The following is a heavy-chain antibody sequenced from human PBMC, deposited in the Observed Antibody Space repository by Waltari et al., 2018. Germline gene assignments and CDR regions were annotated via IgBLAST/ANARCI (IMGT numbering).Heavy chain of an antibody. D-gene: IGHD3-16*01. CDR1: GYSISSGYY. V-gene: IGHV3-11*04. J-gene: IGHJ6*02. CDR3: AAFHPEVHLGEFMSPYGMDV. Sequence: QVQLQESGPGLVKPSETLSLTCAVSGYSISSGYYWGWIRQPPGKGLEWVSYISSSSSTIYYADSVKGRFTISRDNAKNSLYLQMNSLRAEDTAVYYCAAFHPEVHLGEFMSPYGMDVWGQGTTVTVSS. CDR2: ISSSSSTI.